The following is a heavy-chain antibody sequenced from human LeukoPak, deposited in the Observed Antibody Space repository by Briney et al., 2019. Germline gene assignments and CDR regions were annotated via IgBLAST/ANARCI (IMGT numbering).Heavy chain of an antibody. J-gene: IGHJ4*02. CDR1: GGSFSGYY. V-gene: IGHV4-34*01. D-gene: IGHD3-9*01. CDR3: ARGYDILTGYTRSFDY. Sequence: PSETLSLTCAVYGGSFSGYYWSWIRQPPGKGLEWIGEINHSGSTNYNPSLKSRVTISVDTSKNQFPLKLSSVTAADTAVYYCARGYDILTGYTRSFDYWGQGTLVTVSS. CDR2: INHSGST.